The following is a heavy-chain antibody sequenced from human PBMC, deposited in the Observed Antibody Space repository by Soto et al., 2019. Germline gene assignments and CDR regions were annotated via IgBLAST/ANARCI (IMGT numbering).Heavy chain of an antibody. CDR1: GFTFNNAW. V-gene: IGHV3-15*01. D-gene: IGHD4-17*01. CDR3: SFQDSTPVTTFDN. Sequence: PGGSLRLSCEASGFTFNNAWMSWIRQAPGKGLEWVGRIKSKTDGGTIDYAAPVKGRFTISRDDSKSTLYLQMNSLKNEDTAVYYCSFQDSTPVTTFDNRGQGTRVTVSS. CDR2: IKSKTDGGTI. J-gene: IGHJ4*01.